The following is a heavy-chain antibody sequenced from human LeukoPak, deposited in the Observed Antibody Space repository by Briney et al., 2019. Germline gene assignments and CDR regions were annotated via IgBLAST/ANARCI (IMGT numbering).Heavy chain of an antibody. CDR1: GVSISGYY. CDR2: IYYSGST. J-gene: IGHJ4*02. V-gene: IGHV4-59*01. CDR3: ARWRSVYGDYLGAFDY. Sequence: PSETLSLTCTVSGVSISGYYWSWIRQPPGKGLEWIGYIYYSGSTDYNPSLKSRVTISVDTSKNQFSLKLSSVTAADTAVYYCARWRSVYGDYLGAFDYWGQGTLVTVSS. D-gene: IGHD4-17*01.